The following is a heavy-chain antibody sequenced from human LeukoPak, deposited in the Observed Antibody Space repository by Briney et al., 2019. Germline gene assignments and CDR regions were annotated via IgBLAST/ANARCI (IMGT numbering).Heavy chain of an antibody. Sequence: PGGSLRLSCAASGFTFSSYEMNWVRQAPGKGLEWVSYISSSGSTIYYADSVKGRFTISRDNAKNSLYLQMNSLRAEDTAVYYCAKVKGDILTGYYSTNYYYGMDVWGQGTTVTVSS. D-gene: IGHD3-9*01. V-gene: IGHV3-48*03. J-gene: IGHJ6*02. CDR1: GFTFSSYE. CDR3: AKVKGDILTGYYSTNYYYGMDV. CDR2: ISSSGSTI.